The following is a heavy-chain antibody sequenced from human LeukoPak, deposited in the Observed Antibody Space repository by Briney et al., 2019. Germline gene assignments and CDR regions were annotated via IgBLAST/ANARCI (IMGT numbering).Heavy chain of an antibody. CDR3: TTIVATIWIEDY. CDR1: GFTFSNAW. CDR2: IKSKTDGGTT. D-gene: IGHD5-12*01. V-gene: IGHV3-15*01. J-gene: IGHJ4*02. Sequence: PGGSLRLSCAASGFTFSNAWMSWVRQAPGKGLEWVGRIKSKTDGGTTDYAAPVKGRFAISRDDSKNTLYLQMNSLKTEDTAVYYCTTIVATIWIEDYWGQGTLVTVSS.